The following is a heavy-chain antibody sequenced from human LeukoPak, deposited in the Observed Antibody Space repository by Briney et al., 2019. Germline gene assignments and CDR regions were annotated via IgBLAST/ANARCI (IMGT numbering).Heavy chain of an antibody. Sequence: GGSLRLSCAASGFTVSGSYMSWVRQAPGKGLEWVSVIYRGGSTSFYADSVKGRFSISRDNSKNTVFLQMDSLRADDTAVYYCARASSIGSAGLFDSWGQGTLVSVSP. CDR2: IYRGGSTS. CDR1: GFTVSGSY. CDR3: ARASSIGSAGLFDS. V-gene: IGHV3-53*01. D-gene: IGHD6-6*01. J-gene: IGHJ4*02.